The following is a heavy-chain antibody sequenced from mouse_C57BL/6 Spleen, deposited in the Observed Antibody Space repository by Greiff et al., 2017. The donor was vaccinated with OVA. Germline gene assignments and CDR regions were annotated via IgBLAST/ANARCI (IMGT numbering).Heavy chain of an antibody. V-gene: IGHV1-15*01. Sequence: QVQLKESGAELVRPGASVTLSCKASGYTFTDYEMHWVKQTPVHGLEWIGAIDPETGGTAYNQKFKGKAILTADKSSSTAYMELRSLTSEDSAVYYCTRRESPAWFAYWGQGTLVTVSA. J-gene: IGHJ3*01. CDR2: IDPETGGT. CDR1: GYTFTDYE. CDR3: TRRESPAWFAY.